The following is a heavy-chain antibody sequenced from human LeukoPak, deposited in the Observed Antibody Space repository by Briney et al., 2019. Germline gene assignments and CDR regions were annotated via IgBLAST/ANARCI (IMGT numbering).Heavy chain of an antibody. Sequence: GGTLRLSCAASGFTFDDYGMSWVRQAPGKGLEWVSGINWNGGSTGYADSVKGRFTISRDNAKNSLYLQMNSLRAEDTAVYYCARDGASGSYYTAVSGWGQGTLVTVSS. CDR1: GFTFDDYG. V-gene: IGHV3-20*04. J-gene: IGHJ4*02. CDR3: ARDGASGSYYTAVSG. D-gene: IGHD3-10*01. CDR2: INWNGGST.